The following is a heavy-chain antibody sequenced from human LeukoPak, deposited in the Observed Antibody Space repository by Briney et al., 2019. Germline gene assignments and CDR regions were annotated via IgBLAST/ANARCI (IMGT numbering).Heavy chain of an antibody. J-gene: IGHJ4*02. V-gene: IGHV3-23*01. D-gene: IGHD3-22*01. CDR3: AKGPKSDYYDTTGYHFYYFDY. Sequence: GGSLRLSCAASGFTFSSYAMSWVRQAPGKGLEWVSAISGSGGSTYYADSVKGRFTISRDNSKNTLYLQMNSLRAEDTAVYYCAKGPKSDYYDTTGYHFYYFDYWGQGTLVTVSS. CDR2: ISGSGGST. CDR1: GFTFSSYA.